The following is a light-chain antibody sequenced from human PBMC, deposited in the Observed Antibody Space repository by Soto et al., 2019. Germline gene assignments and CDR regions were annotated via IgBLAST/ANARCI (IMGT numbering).Light chain of an antibody. CDR3: QQYGSSPWT. J-gene: IGKJ3*01. Sequence: EIVLTQSPGTLSLSPGERATLSCRASQSVSSSYLAWYQQKPGQAPRLLIYGASSRATGIPDRFSGSGSGTDFTLTISRLEPEDVAVYYCQQYGSSPWTFGPGTKVDIK. CDR1: QSVSSSY. CDR2: GAS. V-gene: IGKV3-20*01.